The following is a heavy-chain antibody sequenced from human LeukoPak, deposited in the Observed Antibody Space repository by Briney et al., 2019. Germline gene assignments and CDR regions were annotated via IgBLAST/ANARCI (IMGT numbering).Heavy chain of an antibody. CDR1: GFMFSNYS. J-gene: IGHJ3*02. CDR3: ARGRISSRPYWIDAFDI. D-gene: IGHD6-6*01. Sequence: PGGSLRLSCAAPGFMFSNYSINWVRQAPGKGLEWVSFISGSGSFIYYAGSVKGRFTISRDNAKNSLYLQMNSLRVEDTAVYYCARGRISSRPYWIDAFDIWGQGTMVTVSS. CDR2: ISGSGSFI. V-gene: IGHV3-21*01.